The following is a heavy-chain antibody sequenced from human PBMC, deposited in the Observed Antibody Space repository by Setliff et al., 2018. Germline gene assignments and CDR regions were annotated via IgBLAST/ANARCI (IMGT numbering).Heavy chain of an antibody. Sequence: PSETLSLTCSVSGASISSGNDFWSWIRQPAGKGLEWIGNIYTNGGTDYSPSLRSRVTISLGTSKNQFSLQLTSVTAADTAIYYCARSDDNFQYPAYWGQGTLVTVSS. J-gene: IGHJ4*01. D-gene: IGHD1-1*01. CDR2: IYTNGGT. CDR3: ARSDDNFQYPAY. CDR1: GASISSGNDF. V-gene: IGHV4-61*09.